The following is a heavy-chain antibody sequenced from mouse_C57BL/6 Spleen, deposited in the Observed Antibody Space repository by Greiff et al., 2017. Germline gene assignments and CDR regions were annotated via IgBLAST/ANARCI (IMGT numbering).Heavy chain of an antibody. D-gene: IGHD2-1*01. V-gene: IGHV1-80*01. CDR3: AIAGISQYGNYFDY. CDR2: IYPGDGDT. J-gene: IGHJ2*01. CDR1: GSAFSSYW. Sequence: VQLQQSGAELVKPGASVKFSCKASGSAFSSYWMNWVKQRPGKGLEWIGQIYPGDGDTNYNEKFKGKATLTADKSSSTAYIHLSSLTSENSAVYFCAIAGISQYGNYFDYWGQGTTLTVSS.